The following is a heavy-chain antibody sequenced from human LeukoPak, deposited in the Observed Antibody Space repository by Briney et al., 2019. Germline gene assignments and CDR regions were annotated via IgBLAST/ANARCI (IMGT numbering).Heavy chain of an antibody. CDR3: ATSNSSGGSTDAFDI. CDR1: GYSFTSYW. J-gene: IGHJ3*02. Sequence: GESLKISCKGSGYSFTSYWIGWVRQMPGKGLEWMGIIYPGDSDTRYSPSFQGQVTISADKSISTAYLQWSSLKASDTAMYYCATSNSSGGSTDAFDIWGQGTMVTVSS. D-gene: IGHD6-19*01. CDR2: IYPGDSDT. V-gene: IGHV5-51*01.